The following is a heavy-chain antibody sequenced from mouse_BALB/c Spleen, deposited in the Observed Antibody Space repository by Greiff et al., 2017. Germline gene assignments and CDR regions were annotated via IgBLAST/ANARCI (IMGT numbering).Heavy chain of an antibody. CDR2: ISSGGST. CDR1: GFTFSSYA. J-gene: IGHJ4*01. CDR3: ARGTYGYDDAMDY. Sequence: EVKLEESGGGLVKPGGSLKLSCAASGFTFSSYAMSWVRQTPEKRLEWVASISSGGSTYYPDSVKGRFTISRDNARNILYLQMSSLRSEDTAMYYCARGTYGYDDAMDYWGQGTSVTVSS. D-gene: IGHD2-2*01. V-gene: IGHV5-6-5*01.